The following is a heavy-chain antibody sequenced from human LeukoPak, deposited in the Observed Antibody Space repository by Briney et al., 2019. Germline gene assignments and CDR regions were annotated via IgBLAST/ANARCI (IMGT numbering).Heavy chain of an antibody. CDR1: GFTFSSYW. Sequence: PGGSLRLSCAASGFTFSSYWMIWVRQAPGKGLEWVANIQQDGSEKYYVDSVKGQFTISRDNAKNSLYLQMNSLRAEDTAVYYCARNPPRYFNWGQGTLVTVSS. J-gene: IGHJ4*02. CDR3: ARNPPRYFN. CDR2: IQQDGSEK. D-gene: IGHD1-26*01. V-gene: IGHV3-7*05.